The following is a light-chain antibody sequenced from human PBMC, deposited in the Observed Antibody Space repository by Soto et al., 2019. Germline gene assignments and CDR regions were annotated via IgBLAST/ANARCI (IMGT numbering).Light chain of an antibody. V-gene: IGKV1-5*03. CDR1: QTISSW. CDR2: KAS. Sequence: DIQMTQSPSTLSGSVGDRVTITCRASQTISSWLAWYQQKPGKAPKLLIYKASTLKSGVPSRFSGSGSGTEFTLTISSLQPDDFATYYCHHYNSYPWTCGQGTKGDIK. CDR3: HHYNSYPWT. J-gene: IGKJ1*01.